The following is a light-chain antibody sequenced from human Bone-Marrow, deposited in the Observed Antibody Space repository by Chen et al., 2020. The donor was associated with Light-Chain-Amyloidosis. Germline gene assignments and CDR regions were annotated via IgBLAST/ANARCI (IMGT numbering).Light chain of an antibody. J-gene: IGLJ3*02. CDR2: VGTGGIVG. V-gene: IGLV9-49*01. CDR3: GADHGSGSNFGGV. CDR1: SGYSNYK. Sequence: PVLTQPPSASASLGASVTLTCTLSSGYSNYKADWYQQRPGTGPRFVMRVGTGGIVGSKGDAIPDRFSVLGSGLNRYLTIKDFQEEDESDYHCGADHGSGSNFGGVFGGGTKLTVL.